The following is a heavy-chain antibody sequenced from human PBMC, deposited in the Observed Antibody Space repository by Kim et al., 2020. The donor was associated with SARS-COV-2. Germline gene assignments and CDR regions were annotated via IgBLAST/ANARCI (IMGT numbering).Heavy chain of an antibody. CDR3: ASSDYGPAPSDY. J-gene: IGHJ4*02. Sequence: SVKVSCKASGGTFSSYAISWVRQAPGQGLEWMGGIIPIFGTANYAQKFQVRVTITADESTSTAYMELSSLRSEDTAVYYCASSDYGPAPSDYWGQGTLVTVSS. CDR2: IIPIFGTA. CDR1: GGTFSSYA. D-gene: IGHD4-17*01. V-gene: IGHV1-69*13.